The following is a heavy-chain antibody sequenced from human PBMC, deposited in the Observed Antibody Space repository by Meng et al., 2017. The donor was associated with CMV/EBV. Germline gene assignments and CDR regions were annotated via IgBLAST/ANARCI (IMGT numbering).Heavy chain of an antibody. CDR2: INPASGDT. V-gene: IGHV1-2*02. CDR3: ATSSVEVMIYAGLDY. J-gene: IGHJ4*02. Sequence: TLPGYSFHCAPPAHGQGLEWMGWINPASGDTILAQKFQGRVTMTRDTSLTTAYMELNRLRSDDTAVYYCATSSVEVMIYAGLDYWGQGTLVTVSS. CDR1: TLPGYS. D-gene: IGHD2/OR15-2a*01.